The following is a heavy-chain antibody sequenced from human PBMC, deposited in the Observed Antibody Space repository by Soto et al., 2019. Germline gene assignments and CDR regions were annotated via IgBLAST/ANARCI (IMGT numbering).Heavy chain of an antibody. Sequence: GGSLRLSCAASGFTFSSYGMHWVRQAPGKGLEWVAVISYDGSNKYYADSVKGRFTISRDNSKNTLYLQMNSLRAEDTAVYYCAKDRYNWNPGPLLSYYYGMDVWGQGTTVTVSS. J-gene: IGHJ6*02. CDR3: AKDRYNWNPGPLLSYYYGMDV. V-gene: IGHV3-30*18. CDR1: GFTFSSYG. CDR2: ISYDGSNK. D-gene: IGHD1-20*01.